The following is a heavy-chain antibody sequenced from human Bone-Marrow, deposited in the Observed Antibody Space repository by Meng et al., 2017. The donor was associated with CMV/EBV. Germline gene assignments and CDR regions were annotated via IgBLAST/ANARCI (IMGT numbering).Heavy chain of an antibody. D-gene: IGHD4-11*01. CDR2: ISAYTGNT. CDR3: ARVAYSTLDY. CDR1: GYTFTGYG. J-gene: IGHJ4*02. V-gene: IGHV1-18*01. Sequence: QVRLVQSGAEVKMPGASVKVSCKASGYTFTGYGISWVRQDPGQGLEWMGWISAYTGNTNNAQKLQGRVTMTTDTSTSTAYMELRSLRSDATAVYYCARVAYSTLDYWGQGTLVTVSS.